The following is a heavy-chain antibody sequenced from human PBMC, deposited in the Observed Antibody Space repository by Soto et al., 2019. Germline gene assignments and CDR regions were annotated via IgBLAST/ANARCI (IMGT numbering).Heavy chain of an antibody. CDR3: AKDKGIAVAGAYGYYFDY. J-gene: IGHJ4*02. CDR1: GFTFSSYA. V-gene: IGHV3-23*01. D-gene: IGHD6-19*01. CDR2: ISGSGGST. Sequence: EVQLLESGGGLVQPGGSLRLSCAASGFTFSSYAMSWVRQAPGKGLEWVSAISGSGGSTYYADSVKGRFTISRDNSKNTLYLQMNSLRAEDTAVYYCAKDKGIAVAGAYGYYFDYWGQGTLVTVSS.